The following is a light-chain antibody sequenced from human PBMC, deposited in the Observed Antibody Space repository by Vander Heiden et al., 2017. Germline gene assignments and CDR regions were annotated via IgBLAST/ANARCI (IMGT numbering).Light chain of an antibody. Sequence: EIVMTQSPATLSVSPGERATLYCRASQSVSSLLIYGASTRATGIPARFSGSGSGTEFTLTISSLQSEDFAVYYCQQDNNCPPTFGQGTQLEIK. CDR2: GAS. J-gene: IGKJ5*01. CDR1: QSVSS. CDR3: QQDNNCPPT. V-gene: IGKV3-15*01.